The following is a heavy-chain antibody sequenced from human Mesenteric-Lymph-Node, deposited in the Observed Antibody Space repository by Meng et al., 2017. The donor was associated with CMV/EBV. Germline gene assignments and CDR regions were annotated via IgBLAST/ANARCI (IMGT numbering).Heavy chain of an antibody. D-gene: IGHD4-17*01. CDR2: IYSGGST. CDR3: AIAHVVNDYGDYNWFDP. V-gene: IGHV3-66*02. CDR1: GFTVSSNY. J-gene: IGHJ5*02. Sequence: GESLEISCAASGFTVSSNYMRWVRQAPGKGLEWVSVIYSGGSTYYADSVKGRFTISRDNSKNTLYLQMNSLRAEDTAVYYCAIAHVVNDYGDYNWFDPWGQGTLVTVSS.